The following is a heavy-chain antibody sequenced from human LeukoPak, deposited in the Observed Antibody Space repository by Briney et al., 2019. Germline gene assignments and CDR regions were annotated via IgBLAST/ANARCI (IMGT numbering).Heavy chain of an antibody. D-gene: IGHD6-19*01. J-gene: IGHJ4*02. Sequence: ASAKVSCKASGYTFTSNVLHWVRQAPGQRPEWMGCIIAGNGNTRYSQKFQGRVTFTRDTSATTAYMELSGLTSEDTAIYYCAREFSAWTHEDYWGQGTLVTVSS. CDR2: IIAGNGNT. CDR1: GYTFTSNV. CDR3: AREFSAWTHEDY. V-gene: IGHV1-3*01.